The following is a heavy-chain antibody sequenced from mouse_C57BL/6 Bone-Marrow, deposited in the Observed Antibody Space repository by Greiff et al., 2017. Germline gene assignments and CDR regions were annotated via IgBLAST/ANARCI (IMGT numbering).Heavy chain of an antibody. CDR3: ARGDSITTVP. CDR1: GYTFTDYY. CDR2: INPNNGGT. V-gene: IGHV1-26*01. Sequence: VQLQQSGPELVKPGASVKISCKASGYTFTDYYMNWVKQSHGKSLEWLGDINPNNGGTSYNQKFKGKATLTVDKSSSTAYMELRSLTSEDSAVYYCARGDSITTVPWGRGTSVTVSS. J-gene: IGHJ4*01. D-gene: IGHD1-1*01.